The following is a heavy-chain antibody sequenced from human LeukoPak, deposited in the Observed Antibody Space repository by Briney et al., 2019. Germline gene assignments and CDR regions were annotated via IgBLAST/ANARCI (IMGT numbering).Heavy chain of an antibody. J-gene: IGHJ4*02. CDR1: GFTFGSHA. CDR3: GKTTVGYSSGQKPAWPVDF. CDR2: IFGSGGSP. D-gene: IGHD5-18*01. V-gene: IGHV3-23*01. Sequence: PGGSLRLSCEASGFTFGSHAMYRVPQAPGKGLERVAGIFGSGGSPHYADSVKGRFTISRDNPRNTVYLQNNSLRDDDTAVYYCGKTTVGYSSGQKPAWPVDFWGQGTLVTVSS.